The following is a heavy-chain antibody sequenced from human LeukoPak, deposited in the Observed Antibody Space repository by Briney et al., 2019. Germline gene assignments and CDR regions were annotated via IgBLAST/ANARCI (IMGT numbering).Heavy chain of an antibody. Sequence: GGSLRLSCAASGFTFSSYWMHWVRQAPGKGLVWVSRINSGGSSTSYADSVKGRFTISRDNAKNTLYLQMNSLRAEDTAVYYCASQPTIVATIEIDHWGQGTLVTVSS. CDR2: INSGGSST. V-gene: IGHV3-74*01. D-gene: IGHD5-12*01. CDR3: ASQPTIVATIEIDH. CDR1: GFTFSSYW. J-gene: IGHJ4*02.